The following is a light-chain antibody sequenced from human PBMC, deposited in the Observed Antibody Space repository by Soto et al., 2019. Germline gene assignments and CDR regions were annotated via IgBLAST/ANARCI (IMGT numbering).Light chain of an antibody. V-gene: IGKV3-11*01. Sequence: EIVLTQSPATLSLSPGERATLSCRASQSVSSYLAWYQQKPGQAPRLLIYDASNRATGIPARFSGSGSGTDFTLTISSLEPEDFAVYYCHQRSNWPMTFGQATKVDIK. CDR3: HQRSNWPMT. CDR1: QSVSSY. CDR2: DAS. J-gene: IGKJ1*01.